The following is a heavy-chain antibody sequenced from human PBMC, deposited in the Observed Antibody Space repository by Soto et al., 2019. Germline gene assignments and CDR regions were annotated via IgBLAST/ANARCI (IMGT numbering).Heavy chain of an antibody. CDR2: INPTSDDT. CDR1: GYTFTSYD. Sequence: ASVMVSCNASGYTFTSYDINWVRQGPGQRLEGVGWINPTSDDTAHVQKFQGRFTLTREISTATAYMEYSSVNSGETAVYSCSRQVRPGDTNDWGPGTKVTVSS. CDR3: SRQVRPGDTND. J-gene: IGHJ4*02. D-gene: IGHD3-10*01. V-gene: IGHV1-8*01.